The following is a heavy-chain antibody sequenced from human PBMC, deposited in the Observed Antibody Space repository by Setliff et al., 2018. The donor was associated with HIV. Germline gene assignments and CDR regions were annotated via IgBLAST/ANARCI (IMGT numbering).Heavy chain of an antibody. CDR1: GGTFSSYA. D-gene: IGHD3-22*01. Sequence: ASVKVSCKASGGTFSSYAISWVRQAPGKGLEWMGRADPEDAEPIYAEKFQGRVTITADTSTDTVYMELSSLRSEDTAVYYCARGGSTYYYDSTGYFNDYWGQGTLVTVSS. CDR3: ARGGSTYYYDSTGYFNDY. CDR2: ADPEDAEP. V-gene: IGHV1-69-2*01. J-gene: IGHJ4*02.